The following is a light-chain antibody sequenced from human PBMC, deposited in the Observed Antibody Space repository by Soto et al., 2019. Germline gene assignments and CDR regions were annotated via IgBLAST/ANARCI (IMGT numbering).Light chain of an antibody. J-gene: IGLJ2*01. CDR1: SSNIGAGYE. CDR2: GNS. CDR3: QSYDSSLSGVV. V-gene: IGLV1-40*01. Sequence: QPVLTQPPSVSGAPGQRVTISCTGSSSNIGAGYEVHWYQQLPGTAPKLLIYGNSNRLSGVPDRFSGSKSGTSASLAITGLQAEDEADYYCQSYDSSLSGVVFGGGTKLTVL.